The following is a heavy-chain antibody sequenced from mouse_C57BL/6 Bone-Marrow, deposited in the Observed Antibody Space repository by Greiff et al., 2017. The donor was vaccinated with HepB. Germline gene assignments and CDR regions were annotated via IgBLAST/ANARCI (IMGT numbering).Heavy chain of an antibody. D-gene: IGHD1-1*01. CDR3: ASTTVVATRAWFAY. V-gene: IGHV1-64*01. CDR1: GYTFTSYW. Sequence: QVQLQQSGAELVKPGASVKLSCKASGYTFTSYWMHWVKQRPGQGLEWIGMIHPNSGSTNYNEKFKSKATLTVDKSSSTAYMQLSSLTSEDSAVYYCASTTVVATRAWFAYWGQGTLVTVSA. J-gene: IGHJ3*01. CDR2: IHPNSGST.